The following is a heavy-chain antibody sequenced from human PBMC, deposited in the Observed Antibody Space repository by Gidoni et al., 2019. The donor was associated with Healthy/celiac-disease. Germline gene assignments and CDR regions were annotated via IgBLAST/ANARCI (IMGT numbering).Heavy chain of an antibody. CDR2: ISSSSSYI. Sequence: EVQLVESGGGLVKPGGSLRLSCAASGFTFSSYSMNWVRQAPGKGLEGVSSISSSSSYIYYADSVKGRFTISRDNAKNSLYLQMNSLRAEDTAVYYCARATVTTPTDYWGQGTLVTVSS. CDR1: GFTFSSYS. D-gene: IGHD4-17*01. V-gene: IGHV3-21*01. CDR3: ARATVTTPTDY. J-gene: IGHJ4*02.